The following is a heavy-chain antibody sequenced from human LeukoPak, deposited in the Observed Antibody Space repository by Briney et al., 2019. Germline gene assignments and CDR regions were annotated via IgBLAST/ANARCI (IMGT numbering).Heavy chain of an antibody. CDR3: ARHPQWGVIPWAFDI. V-gene: IGHV4-38-2*01. Sequence: PSETLSLTCAVSGYSISSDYYWGWIRQPPGKGLEWIGTVFHSGSIYYNPSLKSRVTISVDTSKNQFSLNLSSVTAADTAVYYCARHPQWGVIPWAFDIWGQGTIVTVSS. D-gene: IGHD3-16*02. CDR2: VFHSGSI. CDR1: GYSISSDYY. J-gene: IGHJ3*02.